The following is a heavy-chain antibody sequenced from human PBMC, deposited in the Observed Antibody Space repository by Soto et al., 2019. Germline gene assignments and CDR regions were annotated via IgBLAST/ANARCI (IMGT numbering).Heavy chain of an antibody. J-gene: IGHJ4*02. Sequence: SETLSLTCTVSGGSISSSSYYWGWIRQPPGKGLEWIGSIYYSGSTYYNPSLKSRVTISVDTSKNQFSLKLSSVTAADTAVYYCARLSRIAVAGTIYWGQGTLVTVSS. V-gene: IGHV4-39*01. CDR2: IYYSGST. CDR3: ARLSRIAVAGTIY. D-gene: IGHD6-19*01. CDR1: GGSISSSSYY.